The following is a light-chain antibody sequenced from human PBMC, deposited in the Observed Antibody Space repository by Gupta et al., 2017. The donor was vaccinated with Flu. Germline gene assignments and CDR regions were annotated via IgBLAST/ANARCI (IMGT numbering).Light chain of an antibody. CDR3: QQYTNLPLT. CDR1: QDITKF. CDR2: DAS. J-gene: IGKJ4*01. V-gene: IGKV1-33*01. Sequence: DIQMTQSPSSLSASVGDGVTITCQASQDITKFLNWYQQKPGKTPKILIYDASNLETGVPSRFSGNGSGTDFTFTISGLQPEDTATYYCQQYTNLPLTFGGGTKVEIK.